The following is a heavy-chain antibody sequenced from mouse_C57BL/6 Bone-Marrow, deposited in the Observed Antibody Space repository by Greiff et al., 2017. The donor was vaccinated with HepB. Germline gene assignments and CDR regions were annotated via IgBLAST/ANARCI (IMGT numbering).Heavy chain of an antibody. J-gene: IGHJ3*01. CDR1: GFNIKDDY. CDR2: IDPENGDT. D-gene: IGHD1-1*01. V-gene: IGHV14-4*01. CDR3: TIITTVGAY. Sequence: VQLKQSGAELVRPGASVKLSCTASGFNIKDDYMHWVKQRPEQGLEWIGWIDPENGDTEYASKFQGKATITADTSSNTAYLQLSSLTSEDTAVYYCTIITTVGAYWGQGTLVTVSA.